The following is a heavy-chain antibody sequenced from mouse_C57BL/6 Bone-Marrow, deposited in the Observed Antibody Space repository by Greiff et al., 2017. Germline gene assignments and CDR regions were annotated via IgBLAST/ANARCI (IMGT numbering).Heavy chain of an antibody. Sequence: QVHLKQPGAELVKPGASVKLSCKASGYTFTSYWMQWVKQRPGQGLEWIGEIDPSDSYTNYSPKFKGKATLTVDTSTSTAYMQLSSLTSEDSAVYYCAREYYGPWAQGTLVTVSA. D-gene: IGHD1-2*01. CDR2: IDPSDSYT. V-gene: IGHV1-50*01. CDR3: AREYYGP. CDR1: GYTFTSYW. J-gene: IGHJ3*01.